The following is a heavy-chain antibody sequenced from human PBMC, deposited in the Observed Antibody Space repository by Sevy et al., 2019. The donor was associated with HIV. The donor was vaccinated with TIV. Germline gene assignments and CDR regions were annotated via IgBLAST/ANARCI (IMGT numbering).Heavy chain of an antibody. CDR2: IYSGGST. Sequence: GGSLRLSCAASGFTVSSNYMSWVRQAPGKGLEWVSVIYSGGSTYYADSVKGRFTISRDNSKNTLYLQMNSLRAEDTAVYYSARAQRFYYYDSSGYYNWGQGTLVTVSS. D-gene: IGHD3-22*01. J-gene: IGHJ4*02. CDR3: ARAQRFYYYDSSGYYN. CDR1: GFTVSSNY. V-gene: IGHV3-53*01.